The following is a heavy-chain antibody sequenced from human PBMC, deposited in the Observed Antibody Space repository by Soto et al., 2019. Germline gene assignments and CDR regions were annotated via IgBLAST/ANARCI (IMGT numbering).Heavy chain of an antibody. CDR2: IKQDGSEK. Sequence: EVQLVESGGGLVQPGGSLRLSCAASGFTFSSYWMSWVRQAPGKGLEWVANIKQDGSEKYYVDSVKGRFTISRDNAKNSLYLEMNSLRAEDTAFYYCARNPSYGLFDYWGQGSLVIVSS. J-gene: IGHJ4*02. CDR3: ARNPSYGLFDY. D-gene: IGHD5-18*01. CDR1: GFTFSSYW. V-gene: IGHV3-7*01.